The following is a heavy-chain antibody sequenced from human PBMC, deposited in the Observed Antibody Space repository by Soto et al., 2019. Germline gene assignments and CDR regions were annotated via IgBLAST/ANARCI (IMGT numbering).Heavy chain of an antibody. D-gene: IGHD3-22*01. J-gene: IGHJ4*02. CDR3: ARDPSPVYYYDSSGLFDY. CDR1: GYTFTSYS. V-gene: IGHV1-46*01. Sequence: QVQLVQSGAEVKKPGASVKVSCKASGYTFTSYSMHWVRQAPGQGLEWMGIINPSGGSTSYAQKFQGRVTMTRDTSTSTVYMELSSLRSEDTAVYYCARDPSPVYYYDSSGLFDYWGQGTLVTVSS. CDR2: INPSGGST.